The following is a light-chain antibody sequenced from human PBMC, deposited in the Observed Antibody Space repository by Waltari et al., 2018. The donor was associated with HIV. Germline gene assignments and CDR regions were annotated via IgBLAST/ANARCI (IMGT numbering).Light chain of an antibody. Sequence: QSALTQPASVSRSPGQPLSTPCTGTSSTVGSYRYVYWYQHHPGKAPNLMIHEVSNRPAGVSHRFSGSKSGNTASLTISGLQPEDEADYYCNSYTSISTWVFGGGTKLTVL. J-gene: IGLJ3*02. CDR1: SSTVGSYRY. V-gene: IGLV2-14*01. CDR2: EVS. CDR3: NSYTSISTWV.